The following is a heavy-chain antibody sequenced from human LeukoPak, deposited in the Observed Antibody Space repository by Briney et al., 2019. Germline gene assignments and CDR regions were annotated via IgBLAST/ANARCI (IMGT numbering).Heavy chain of an antibody. CDR1: GGSIRSYY. CDR3: ARSYSDSGSYYFDF. V-gene: IGHV4-59*01. D-gene: IGHD3-10*01. J-gene: IGHJ4*02. Sequence: PSETLSLTCTVSGGSIRSYYWSRVRQPPGKGLEWIGYIYYSGSTNYNPSLKSRITIALDTSKNQFSLSLSSVTAADTAVYYCARSYSDSGSYYFDFWGQGMLVTVSP. CDR2: IYYSGST.